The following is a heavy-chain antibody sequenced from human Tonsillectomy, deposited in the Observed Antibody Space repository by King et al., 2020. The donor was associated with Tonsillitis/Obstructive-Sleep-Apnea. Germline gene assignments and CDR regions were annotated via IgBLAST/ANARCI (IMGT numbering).Heavy chain of an antibody. CDR2: INHSGST. J-gene: IGHJ6*03. Sequence: VQLQQWGAGLLKPSETLSLTCAVYGGSFSGYYCNWIRQPPGKGLEWIGEINHSGSTNYNPSLKSRVTITVDTSKNQFSLELSSVTAADTAVYYCARGMIFGVVNKYYYYMDVWGKGTTVTVSS. D-gene: IGHD3-3*01. CDR1: GGSFSGYY. CDR3: ARGMIFGVVNKYYYYMDV. V-gene: IGHV4-34*01.